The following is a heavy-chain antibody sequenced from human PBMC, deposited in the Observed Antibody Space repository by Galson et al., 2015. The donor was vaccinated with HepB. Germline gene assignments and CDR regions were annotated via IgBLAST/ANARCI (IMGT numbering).Heavy chain of an antibody. CDR3: AKDGYYCARDSFYGIDV. CDR2: VSYDESNR. J-gene: IGHJ6*02. V-gene: IGHV3-30*18. Sequence: SLRLSCAGSGFRFHSYGIHWVRQAPGKGLEWVAVVSYDESNRYYADSVKGRFTISRDNSKNTVSLQMNNLRSEDSAVYYCAKDGYYCARDSFYGIDVWGPGTTVTVSS. CDR1: GFRFHSYG. D-gene: IGHD3-22*01.